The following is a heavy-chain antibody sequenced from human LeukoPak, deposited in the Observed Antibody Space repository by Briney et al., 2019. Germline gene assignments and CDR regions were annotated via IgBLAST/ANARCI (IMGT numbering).Heavy chain of an antibody. D-gene: IGHD4-23*01. V-gene: IGHV3-23*01. CDR1: GFTFSSYA. CDR2: ISGSGGST. CDR3: AKDPSIVVTTHYSGGNHPGWFDP. J-gene: IGHJ5*02. Sequence: GGSLRLSCAASGFTFSSYAMSWVRQAPGKGLEWVSAISGSGGSTYYADSVKGRFTISRDNSKNTLYLQMNSLRAEDTAVYYCAKDPSIVVTTHYSGGNHPGWFDPWGQGTLVTVSS.